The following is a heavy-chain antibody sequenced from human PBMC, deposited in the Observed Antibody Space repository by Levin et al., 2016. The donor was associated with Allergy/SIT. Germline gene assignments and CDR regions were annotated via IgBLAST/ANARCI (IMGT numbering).Heavy chain of an antibody. J-gene: IGHJ4*02. CDR1: GGSLSGHY. D-gene: IGHD3-16*01. Sequence: SQTLSLTCAVYGGSLSGHYWSWIRQPPGKGLEWIGEVNHSGDTNYNPSLKSRVTISVDTSENKFSLNLRSVTAADTAVYYCARDFSAFPGGMISFGGVDGFDYWGQGTLATVSS. V-gene: IGHV4-34*01. CDR3: ARDFSAFPGGMISFGGVDGFDY. CDR2: VNHSGDT.